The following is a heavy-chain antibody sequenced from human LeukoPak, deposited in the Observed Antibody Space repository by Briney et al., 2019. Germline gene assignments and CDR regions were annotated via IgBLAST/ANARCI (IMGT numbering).Heavy chain of an antibody. CDR3: IRWLGGSYSNY. CDR2: IRGKPSSGTT. CDR1: GFTFGDYA. Sequence: PGGSLRLSCAPSGFTFGDYAITWVRQASGKGLEWVGFIRGKPSSGTTEYAASVKGRFTISRDDSKSIAYLQMDSLKTEDTAVYYCIRWLGGSYSNYWGQGTLVTVSS. J-gene: IGHJ4*02. D-gene: IGHD1-26*01. V-gene: IGHV3-49*04.